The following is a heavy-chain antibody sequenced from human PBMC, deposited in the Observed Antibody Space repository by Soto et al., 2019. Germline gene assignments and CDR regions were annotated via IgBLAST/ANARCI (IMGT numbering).Heavy chain of an antibody. CDR2: IIPIFSTP. CDR1: GGTFSSYA. D-gene: IGHD3-22*01. Sequence: SVKVSCKASGGTFSSYAISWVRQAPGQGLEWMGGIIPIFSTPNYAQKFQGGVTITADESTSTAYMELSSLRSEDTAVYYCARDNGQRDSYDSSLDAFHIWGQGTIVTVSS. CDR3: ARDNGQRDSYDSSLDAFHI. J-gene: IGHJ3*02. V-gene: IGHV1-69*13.